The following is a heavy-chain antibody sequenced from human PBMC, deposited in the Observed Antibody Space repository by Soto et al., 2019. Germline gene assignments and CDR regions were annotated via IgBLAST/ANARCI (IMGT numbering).Heavy chain of an antibody. J-gene: IGHJ6*02. Sequence: SETLSLTCTVSGGSISSSSYYWGWIRRPPGKGLEWIGSIYYSGSTYYNPSLKSRVTISVDTSKNQFSLKLSSVTAADTAVYYCARQSRDYYYYGMDVWGQGTTVTVS. CDR2: IYYSGST. CDR3: ARQSRDYYYYGMDV. V-gene: IGHV4-39*01. CDR1: GGSISSSSYY.